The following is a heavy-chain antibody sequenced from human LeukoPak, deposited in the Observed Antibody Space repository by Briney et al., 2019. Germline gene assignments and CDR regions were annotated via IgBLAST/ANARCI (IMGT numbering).Heavy chain of an antibody. D-gene: IGHD6-19*01. CDR1: GLTFRNYG. Sequence: PGTSLRLSCAASGLTFRNYGMNWVRQAPGKGLEWVTLIWYDGSRDYYVDFVKGRFTVSRDSSRNTLYLQTRNLRAEDTAVYYCATVRGSDWYMDYWGQGTLVTVSS. CDR3: ATVRGSDWYMDY. CDR2: IWYDGSRD. V-gene: IGHV3-33*01. J-gene: IGHJ4*02.